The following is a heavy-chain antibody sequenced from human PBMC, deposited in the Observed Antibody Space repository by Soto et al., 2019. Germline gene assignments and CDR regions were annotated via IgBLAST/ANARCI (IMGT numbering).Heavy chain of an antibody. Sequence: QVQLVQSGAEVKKPGASVKVSCKASGYTFTSYGINWVRQAPGQGLEWMGWISAYNGNTHYAQKLQGRVTMTTDTATSTAYMELRSLRADDTDVYYCARVKSGYDFAYWGQGTLVTVSS. D-gene: IGHD5-12*01. CDR3: ARVKSGYDFAY. J-gene: IGHJ4*02. CDR2: ISAYNGNT. V-gene: IGHV1-18*01. CDR1: GYTFTSYG.